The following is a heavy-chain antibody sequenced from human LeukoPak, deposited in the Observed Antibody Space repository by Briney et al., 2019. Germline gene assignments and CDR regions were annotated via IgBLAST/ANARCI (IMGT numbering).Heavy chain of an antibody. CDR3: TRGLQGIDY. CDR1: RFTLSSYW. D-gene: IGHD4-11*01. Sequence: PGGSLRLSCAASRFTLSSYWMHWVRQAPGKGLVWVSRINTDGSSTNYADSVKGRFTISRDNAKNTLYLQMNSLRAEDTAVYYCTRGLQGIDYWGQGTLVTVSS. CDR2: INTDGSST. V-gene: IGHV3-74*01. J-gene: IGHJ4*02.